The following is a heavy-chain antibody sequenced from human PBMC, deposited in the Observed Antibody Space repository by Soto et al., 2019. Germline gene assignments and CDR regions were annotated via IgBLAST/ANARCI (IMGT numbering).Heavy chain of an antibody. CDR1: GFTFSSYG. Sequence: GGSLRLSCAASGFTFSSYGMHWVRQAPGKGLEWVAVIWYDGSNKYYADSVKGRFTISRDNSKNTLYLQMNSLRAEDTAVYYCARDQGEKGSSPDMDVWGQGTTVTVSS. J-gene: IGHJ6*02. D-gene: IGHD2-15*01. CDR2: IWYDGSNK. CDR3: ARDQGEKGSSPDMDV. V-gene: IGHV3-33*01.